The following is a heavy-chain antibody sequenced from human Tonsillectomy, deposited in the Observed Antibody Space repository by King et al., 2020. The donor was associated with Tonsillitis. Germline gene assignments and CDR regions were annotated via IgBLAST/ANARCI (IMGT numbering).Heavy chain of an antibody. Sequence: VQLQESGPGLVKPSETLSLTCAVSGYSISSGYYWAWIRRPPGKGLEWIGSIYHSGTYYNPSLKRRVTITIDTSKNPFSLKLSCVTAADTAVYYCGRDDYSNDGLGDWGQGTLVTVSS. CDR2: IYHSGT. J-gene: IGHJ4*02. D-gene: IGHD4-11*01. CDR3: GRDDYSNDGLGD. CDR1: GYSISSGYY. V-gene: IGHV4-38-2*02.